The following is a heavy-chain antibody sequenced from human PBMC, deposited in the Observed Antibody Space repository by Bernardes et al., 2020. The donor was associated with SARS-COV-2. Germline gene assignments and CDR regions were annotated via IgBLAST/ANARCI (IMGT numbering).Heavy chain of an antibody. Sequence: GSLRLSCAASGFTFSSYSMNWVRQAPGKGLEWVSYISSSSSTIYYADSVKGRFTISRDNAKNSLYLQMNSLRDEDTAVYYCARDRPSSYDFWSGFVSGGMDVWGQGTTVTVSS. CDR2: ISSSSSTI. CDR1: GFTFSSYS. CDR3: ARDRPSSYDFWSGFVSGGMDV. D-gene: IGHD3-3*01. V-gene: IGHV3-48*02. J-gene: IGHJ6*02.